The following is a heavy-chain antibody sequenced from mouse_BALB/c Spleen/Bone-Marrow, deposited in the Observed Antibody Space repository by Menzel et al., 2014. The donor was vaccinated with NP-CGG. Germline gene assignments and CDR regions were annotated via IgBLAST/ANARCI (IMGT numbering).Heavy chain of an antibody. D-gene: IGHD1-1*01. V-gene: IGHV3-1*02. CDR1: GYSITSGYG. CDR2: IHYSGNT. J-gene: IGHJ2*01. CDR3: VRETKVVADFDY. Sequence: EVKLVESGPDLVKPSQSPSLTCTVTGYSITSGYGWHWIRQFPGNKLEWMGYIHYSGNTDYNPSLKSRISITRDTSKNQFFLQLNSVTTEDTATYYCVRETKVVADFDYGGQGTTLTVSS.